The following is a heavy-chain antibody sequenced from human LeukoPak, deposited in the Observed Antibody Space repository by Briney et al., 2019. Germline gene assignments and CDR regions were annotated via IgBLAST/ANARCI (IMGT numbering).Heavy chain of an antibody. CDR1: GGPISSGDYY. V-gene: IGHV4-30-4*01. D-gene: IGHD2-15*01. CDR3: AREGGVVAATRGMDV. CDR2: IYYSGST. Sequence: PQTLSLTCTVSGGPISSGDYYWSWIRQPPGKGLEWIGYIYYSGSTYYNPSLKSRVTISVDTSKNQFSLKLSSETAADTAVYYCAREGGVVAATRGMDVWGQGTTVTVSS. J-gene: IGHJ6*02.